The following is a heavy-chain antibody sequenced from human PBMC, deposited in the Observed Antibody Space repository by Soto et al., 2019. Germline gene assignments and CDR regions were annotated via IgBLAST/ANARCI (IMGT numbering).Heavy chain of an antibody. J-gene: IGHJ4*02. Sequence: PSETLSLTCTVSGGSISLYYWNWIRQPPGKGLEWISYMYYGGSTNYKSSLKSRVTISGDTSKNQFSLKLRSVTAADTAVYFCARSTGYGASYFDYWGQGALVTVSS. D-gene: IGHD4-17*01. CDR2: MYYGGST. CDR1: GGSISLYY. CDR3: ARSTGYGASYFDY. V-gene: IGHV4-59*01.